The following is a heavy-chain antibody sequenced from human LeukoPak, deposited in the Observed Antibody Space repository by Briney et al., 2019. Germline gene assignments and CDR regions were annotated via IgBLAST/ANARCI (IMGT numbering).Heavy chain of an antibody. J-gene: IGHJ4*02. CDR3: ARVIDYYDSSGYSYYFDY. CDR1: GGSISSYY. D-gene: IGHD3-22*01. Sequence: PSETLSLTCTVSGGSISSYYWSWIRQPAGKGLEWIGRIYTSGSTNYNPSLKSQVTMSVDTSKNQFSLKLSSVTAADTAVYYCARVIDYYDSSGYSYYFDYWGQGTLVTVSS. V-gene: IGHV4-4*07. CDR2: IYTSGST.